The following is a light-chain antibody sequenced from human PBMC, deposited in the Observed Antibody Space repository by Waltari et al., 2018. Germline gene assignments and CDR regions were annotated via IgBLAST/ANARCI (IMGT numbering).Light chain of an antibody. V-gene: IGLV2-14*01. Sequence: QSALTQPASVSGSPGQSITISCTGTSSDVAGYNYVSWYQHHPGKAPKLMNYEVSNRPSGVSARFSGSKSVNTASLTISGLQAEDEADYYCSSYTSSTTLVFGTGTKVTVL. CDR3: SSYTSSTTLV. CDR1: SSDVAGYNY. CDR2: EVS. J-gene: IGLJ1*01.